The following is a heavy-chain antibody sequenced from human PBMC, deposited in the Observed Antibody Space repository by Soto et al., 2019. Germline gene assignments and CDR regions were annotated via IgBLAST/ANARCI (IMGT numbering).Heavy chain of an antibody. CDR1: GFSFRNSW. J-gene: IGHJ5*02. CDR2: LNQDGSQK. Sequence: EVHLEQSGGGFVQPGGSLRLSCIASGFSFRNSWMTWVRQAPGKGLEWVASLNQDGSQKFYVDSVKGRFTISRDNANNSLYLQINSLRPEDTAVFFCARDSPAAEVLPGTIGAAKGSWGQGTLVTVSS. CDR3: ARDSPAAEVLPGTIGAAKGS. D-gene: IGHD2-8*01. V-gene: IGHV3-7*03.